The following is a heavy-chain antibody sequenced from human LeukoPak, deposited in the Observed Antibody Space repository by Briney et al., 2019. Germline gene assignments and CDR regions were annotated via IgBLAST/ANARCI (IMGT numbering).Heavy chain of an antibody. CDR1: GGSISSSSYY. Sequence: SETLSLTCTVSGGSISSSSYYWGWIRQPPGKGLEWIGSIYYSGSTYYNPSLKSRVTISVDTSKNQFSLKLSSVTAADTAVYYCARPSFSGNSHAFDIWGQGTMVTVSS. CDR3: ARPSFSGNSHAFDI. V-gene: IGHV4-39*01. D-gene: IGHD4-23*01. CDR2: IYYSGST. J-gene: IGHJ3*02.